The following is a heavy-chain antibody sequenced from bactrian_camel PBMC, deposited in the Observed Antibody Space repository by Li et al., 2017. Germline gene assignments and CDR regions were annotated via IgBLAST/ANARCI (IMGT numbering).Heavy chain of an antibody. Sequence: QLVESGGGSVQAGGSVRIACAISGDASSIDCMGWFRQAPGGGREGVARIATGSGNTYYADSVKGRFTISQDNAKNTVYLQMNSLKPEDTAMYYCAVLRCGSWALVTDWGQGTQVTVS. CDR1: GDASSIDC. CDR2: IATGSGNT. CDR3: AVLRCGSWALVTD. J-gene: IGHJ4*01. V-gene: IGHV3S28*01. D-gene: IGHD2*01.